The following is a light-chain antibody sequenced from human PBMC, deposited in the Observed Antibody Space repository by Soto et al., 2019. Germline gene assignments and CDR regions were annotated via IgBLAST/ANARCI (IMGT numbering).Light chain of an antibody. CDR2: LEVSGSY. J-gene: IGLJ2*01. CDR3: ETWDNNILV. Sequence: QSVLTQSSSASASLGSSVKLTCTLSSGHSSYIIAWHQQQPGKAPRYLMKLEVSGSYNKGSGVPYRFSGSSSGADRYLTIPNLQFEDEADYYCETWDNNILVFGGGTKLTVL. CDR1: SGHSSYI. V-gene: IGLV4-60*02.